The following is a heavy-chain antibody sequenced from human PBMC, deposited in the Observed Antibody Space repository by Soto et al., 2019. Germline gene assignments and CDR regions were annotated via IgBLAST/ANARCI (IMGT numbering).Heavy chain of an antibody. D-gene: IGHD2-15*01. CDR2: LTPVFGTP. CDR1: GGTFSSYA. J-gene: IGHJ6*02. V-gene: IGHV1-69*12. Sequence: QVQLVQSGAEVKKPGSSVKVSCKASGGTFSSYAISWVRQAPGQGLEWMGGLTPVFGTPNYAQKFQGRVTITADESRSTAYMELTSLRYDDTAVYYCATEGLEVAAAVHYAVAVWGQGTTVTVSS. CDR3: ATEGLEVAAAVHYAVAV.